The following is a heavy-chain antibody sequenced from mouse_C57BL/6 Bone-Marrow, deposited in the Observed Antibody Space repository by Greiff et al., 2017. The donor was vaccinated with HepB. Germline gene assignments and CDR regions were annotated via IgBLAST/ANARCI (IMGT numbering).Heavy chain of an antibody. Sequence: QVQLKESGAELAKPGASVKLSCKASGYTFTSYWMHWVKQRPGQGLEWIGYINPSSGYTKYNQKFKDKATLTADKSSSTAYMQLSSLTYEDSAVYYCARGKFWDLLGFAYWGQGTLVTVSA. CDR3: ARGKFWDLLGFAY. CDR2: INPSSGYT. V-gene: IGHV1-7*01. D-gene: IGHD4-1*01. CDR1: GYTFTSYW. J-gene: IGHJ3*01.